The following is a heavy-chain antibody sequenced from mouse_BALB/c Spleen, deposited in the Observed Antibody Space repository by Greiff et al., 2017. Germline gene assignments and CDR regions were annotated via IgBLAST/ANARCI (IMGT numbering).Heavy chain of an antibody. CDR3: ATLYYAPHY. J-gene: IGHJ2*01. V-gene: IGHV14-3*02. CDR1: GFNIKDTY. Sequence: EVMLVESGAELVKPGASVKLSCTASGFNIKDTYMHWVKQRPEQGLEWIGRIDPANGNTKYDPKFQGKATITADTSSNTAYLQLSSLTSEDTAVYYCATLYYAPHYWGQGTTLTVSS. CDR2: IDPANGNT. D-gene: IGHD1-1*02.